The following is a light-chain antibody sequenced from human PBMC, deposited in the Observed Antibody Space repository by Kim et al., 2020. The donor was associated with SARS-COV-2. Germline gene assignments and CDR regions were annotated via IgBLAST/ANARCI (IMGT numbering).Light chain of an antibody. CDR3: QSYDSSLNGWV. CDR1: SSNNVGGNA. Sequence: DTVTITWTSSNNVGGNAVHWYQQLPGMAPKLLIYSNNQRPSGVPDRFSGFKSGTSASLAITGLQSEDEADYYCQSYDSSLNGWVFGGGTQLTVL. CDR2: SNN. V-gene: IGLV1-40*01. J-gene: IGLJ3*02.